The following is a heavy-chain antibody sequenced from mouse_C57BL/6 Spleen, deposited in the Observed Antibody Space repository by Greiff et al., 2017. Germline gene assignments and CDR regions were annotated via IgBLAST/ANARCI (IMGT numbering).Heavy chain of an antibody. CDR2: IYPGDGDT. Sequence: QVQLQQSGAELVKPGASVKISCKASGYAFSSYWMNWVKQRPGKGLEWIGQIYPGDGDTNYNGKFKGKATLTADKSSSTAYMQLSSLTSEDSAVYFCARKGYDYYYAMDYWGQGTSVTVSS. CDR1: GYAFSSYW. CDR3: ARKGYDYYYAMDY. V-gene: IGHV1-80*01. J-gene: IGHJ4*01. D-gene: IGHD2-4*01.